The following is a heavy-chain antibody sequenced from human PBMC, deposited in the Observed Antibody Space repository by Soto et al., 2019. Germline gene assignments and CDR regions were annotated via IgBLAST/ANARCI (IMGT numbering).Heavy chain of an antibody. CDR2: IYHDGRT. J-gene: IGHJ4*02. CDR1: GVSISSGDYS. Sequence: QLQLQESVSGLVTPSQTLSLTCAVSGVSISSGDYSWSWIRQTPGKGLEWIGYIYHDGRTLYNPSLKRRVTIALDRSKNQFSLKLTSMTSADTAVYYCTSDYTLACYRFDYWGQGTLVTVSS. CDR3: TSDYTLACYRFDY. V-gene: IGHV4-30-2*01. D-gene: IGHD3-3*01.